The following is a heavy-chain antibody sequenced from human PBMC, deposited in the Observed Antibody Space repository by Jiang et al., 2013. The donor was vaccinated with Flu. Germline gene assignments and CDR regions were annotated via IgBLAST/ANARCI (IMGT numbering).Heavy chain of an antibody. CDR2: ISFDGRHK. D-gene: IGHD6-19*01. J-gene: IGHJ4*02. V-gene: IGHV3-30*03. CDR1: GFTFTDYG. CDR3: ARDWAKTAVPVQVFDN. Sequence: VQLVESGGGVVQPGRSLRLYCVASGFTFTDYGMHWVRQAPGKGLEWVALISFDGRHKHYADSVKGRFTISRDNSMDTLYLEMSSLRVDDTAVYYCARDWAKTAVPVQVFDNWAREPWSPSPQ.